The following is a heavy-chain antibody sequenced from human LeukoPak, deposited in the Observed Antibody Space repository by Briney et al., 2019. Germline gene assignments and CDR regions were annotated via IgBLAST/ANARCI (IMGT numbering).Heavy chain of an antibody. CDR3: ASQGGLLWFGELSGGMDV. CDR1: GFTFWNYA. V-gene: IGHV3-23*01. D-gene: IGHD3-10*01. J-gene: IGHJ6*02. CDR2: IGGSGDNA. Sequence: PGGSLRLSCAASGFTFWNYAMSWVRQAPGKGLEWVSTIGGSGDNAYYADSVKGRFTISRDNSKNTLYLQMNSLRAEDTAVYYCASQGGLLWFGELSGGMDVWGQGTTVTVSS.